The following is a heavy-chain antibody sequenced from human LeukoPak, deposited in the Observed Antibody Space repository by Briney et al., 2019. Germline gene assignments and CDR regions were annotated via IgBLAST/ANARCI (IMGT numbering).Heavy chain of an antibody. CDR3: ARDGAGGSGKDDY. V-gene: IGHV1-46*01. CDR1: GYTFTNYY. J-gene: IGHJ4*02. CDR2: INPSGGTT. Sequence: GASVKVSCKASGYTFTNYYMHWVRQAPGQGLEWMGIINPSGGTTSYAQRFQGRVSMTRDTSTSTVYMELSSLRSEDTAVYYCARDGAGGSGKDDYWGQGTLVTVSS. D-gene: IGHD1-26*01.